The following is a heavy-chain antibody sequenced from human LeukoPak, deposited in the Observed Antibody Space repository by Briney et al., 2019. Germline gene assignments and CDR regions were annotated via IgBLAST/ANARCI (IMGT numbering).Heavy chain of an antibody. CDR3: ARRSRNGLDAFDI. Sequence: ASVKVSCTASAYTFSGYYLHWVRQAPGQGPEWMGWIDPNNGDTDYAQKFQGRVTMTRDRSVSTAYMELSRLTSDDTAVYYCARRSRNGLDAFDIWGQGTMVTVSS. D-gene: IGHD2-8*01. V-gene: IGHV1-2*02. CDR1: AYTFSGYY. J-gene: IGHJ3*02. CDR2: IDPNNGDT.